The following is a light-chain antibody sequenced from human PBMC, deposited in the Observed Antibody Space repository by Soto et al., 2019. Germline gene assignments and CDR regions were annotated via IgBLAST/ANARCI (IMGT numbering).Light chain of an antibody. CDR3: QQYNTYST. CDR2: DAS. CDR1: QSISRW. Sequence: DIQMTPSSYTMSSSVGSRSTKTCRDSQSISRWLAWYQQKPGKAPKVMIYDASSLKSGVPSRFSGSGSGTEFTLTISSLQPDDFATYYCQQYNTYSTFGQGTKLDIK. V-gene: IGKV1-5*01. J-gene: IGKJ1*01.